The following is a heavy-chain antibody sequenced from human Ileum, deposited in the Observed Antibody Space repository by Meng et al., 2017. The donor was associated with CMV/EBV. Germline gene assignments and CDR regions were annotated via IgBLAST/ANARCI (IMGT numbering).Heavy chain of an antibody. CDR3: ARDRFDP. Sequence: QAQLQESGPGLVSPSYTLSLTCTVPGASLNDYCWSCIRQPAGKGLEWIGRIFATGTTNYNPSLKSRVTMSVDTSKNQFSLKLTSVTAADTAVYFCARDRFDPWGQGALVTVSS. J-gene: IGHJ5*02. CDR2: IFATGTT. CDR1: GASLNDYC. V-gene: IGHV4-4*07.